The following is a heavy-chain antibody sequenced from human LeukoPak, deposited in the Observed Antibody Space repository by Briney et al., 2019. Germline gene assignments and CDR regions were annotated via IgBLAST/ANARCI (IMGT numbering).Heavy chain of an antibody. CDR1: GGSFSGYY. J-gene: IGHJ5*02. CDR2: INHSGST. CDR3: ARGRRCSSTSCYTFWWFDP. D-gene: IGHD2-2*02. V-gene: IGHV4-34*01. Sequence: PSETLSLTCAVYGGSFSGYYWSWIRQPPGKGLEWIGEINHSGSTNYNPSLKSRVTISVDTSKNQFSLKLSSVTAADTAVYYCARGRRCSSTSCYTFWWFDPWGQGTLVTVSS.